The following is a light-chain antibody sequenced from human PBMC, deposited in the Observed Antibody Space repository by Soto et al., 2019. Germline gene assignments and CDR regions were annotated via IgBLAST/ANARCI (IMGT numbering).Light chain of an antibody. CDR2: VNSDGSH. CDR1: SGHSSYA. CDR3: QTWGTGIHRVV. V-gene: IGLV4-69*01. Sequence: QPVLTQSPSASASLGASVKLTCTLSSGHSSYAIAWHQQQPEKGPRYLMKVNSDGSHSKGDGIPDRFSGSSSGAERYLTISSLQSEDEADYYCQTWGTGIHRVVFGGGTKLTVL. J-gene: IGLJ2*01.